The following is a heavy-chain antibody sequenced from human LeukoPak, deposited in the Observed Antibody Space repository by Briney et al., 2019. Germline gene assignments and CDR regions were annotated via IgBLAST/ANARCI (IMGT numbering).Heavy chain of an antibody. V-gene: IGHV3-66*01. CDR3: ARVVEGYDFWSGNYYYYYMDV. CDR2: IYSGGST. CDR1: GFTVSSNY. J-gene: IGHJ6*03. D-gene: IGHD3-3*01. Sequence: GGSLRLSCAASGFTVSSNYMSRVRQAPGKGLEWVSVIYSGGSTYYADSVKGRFTISRDNAKNTLYLQMNSLRAEDTAVYYCARVVEGYDFWSGNYYYYYMDVWGKGTTVTVSS.